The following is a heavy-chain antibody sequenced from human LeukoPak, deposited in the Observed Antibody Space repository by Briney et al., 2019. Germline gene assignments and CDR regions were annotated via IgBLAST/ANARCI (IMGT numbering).Heavy chain of an antibody. V-gene: IGHV3-30-3*01. CDR2: ISYDGSNK. CDR1: GFTFSSYA. Sequence: GRSLRLSCAASGFTFSSYAMHWVRQAPGKGLEWVAVISYDGSNKYYADSVKGRFTISRDNSKNTLYLQMNSLRAEDTAVYYCARDQEWLSPVAFDIWGQGTMVTVSS. CDR3: ARDQEWLSPVAFDI. D-gene: IGHD3-3*01. J-gene: IGHJ3*02.